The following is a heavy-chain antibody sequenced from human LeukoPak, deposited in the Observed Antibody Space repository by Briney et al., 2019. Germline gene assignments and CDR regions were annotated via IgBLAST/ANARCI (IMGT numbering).Heavy chain of an antibody. V-gene: IGHV4-4*07. D-gene: IGHD3-10*01. CDR1: GGSISSYY. Sequence: SETLSLTCTVSGGSISSYYWSWIRQPAGKGLEWIGRIYTSGSTNYNPSLKSRVTMSVDTSKNQFSLKLSSVTAADTAVYYCARAGTVLLWFGEDNYYYYGMDVWGKGTTVTVSS. CDR2: IYTSGST. CDR3: ARAGTVLLWFGEDNYYYYGMDV. J-gene: IGHJ6*04.